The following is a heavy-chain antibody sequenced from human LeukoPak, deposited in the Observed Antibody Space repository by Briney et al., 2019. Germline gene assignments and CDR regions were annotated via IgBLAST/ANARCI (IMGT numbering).Heavy chain of an antibody. V-gene: IGHV3-53*01. D-gene: IGHD1-26*01. CDR2: IYSGGST. CDR3: ARDRIVGATTGYYYGMDV. Sequence: PGGSLRLSCAASGFTVSSNYMSWVRQAPGKGLEWVSVIYSGGSTYYADSVKGRSTISRDNSKNTLYLQMNSLRAEDTAVYYCARDRIVGATTGYYYGMDVWGQGTTVTVSS. J-gene: IGHJ6*02. CDR1: GFTVSSNY.